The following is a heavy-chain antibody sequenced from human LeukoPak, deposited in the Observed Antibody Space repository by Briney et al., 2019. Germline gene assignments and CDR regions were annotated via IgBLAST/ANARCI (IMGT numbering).Heavy chain of an antibody. D-gene: IGHD5-12*01. CDR1: GFTFSSYD. Sequence: GGSLRLSCADSGFTFSSYDMHWGRHAPGNGLWWGTGISYDGSNKYYADSVKGRFTISRDNSKNTLYLQMNSLRAEDTAVYYCARAQYSGYDFFDYWGQGTLVTVSS. CDR2: ISYDGSNK. CDR3: ARAQYSGYDFFDY. J-gene: IGHJ4*02. V-gene: IGHV3-30-3*01.